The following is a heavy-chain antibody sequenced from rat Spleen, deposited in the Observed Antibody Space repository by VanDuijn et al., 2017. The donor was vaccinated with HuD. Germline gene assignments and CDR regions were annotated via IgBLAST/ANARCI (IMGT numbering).Heavy chain of an antibody. CDR3: TREGNSGYDY. J-gene: IGHJ2*01. D-gene: IGHD4-3*01. CDR2: ISAAGGNS. V-gene: IGHV5S13*01. CDR1: GFTFSNNA. Sequence: EVQLVESGGGLVQPGRSLKLSCVVSGFTFSNNAMAWVRQAPTKGLEWVASISAAGGNSYYRDSVKGRFTISRDNAKNTLYLQMNSLRSEDTATYYCTREGNSGYDYWGQGVMVTVSS.